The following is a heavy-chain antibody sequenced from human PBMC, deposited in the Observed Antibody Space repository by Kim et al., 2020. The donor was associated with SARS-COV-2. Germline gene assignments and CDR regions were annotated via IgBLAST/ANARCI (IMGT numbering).Heavy chain of an antibody. CDR2: ISLDNGNT. V-gene: IGHV1-3*01. D-gene: IGHD2-15*01. J-gene: IGHJ5*02. Sequence: ASVKVSCKASGYSFTNFGMQWVRQAPGHRLEWVGWISLDNGNTRYSRKLHDRVTVTSDTSTSTVFLEVTSLTPTDTGLYYCARVGIDCAGGTCYWLDPWGQGTQVTVSS. CDR3: ARVGIDCAGGTCYWLDP. CDR1: GYSFTNFG.